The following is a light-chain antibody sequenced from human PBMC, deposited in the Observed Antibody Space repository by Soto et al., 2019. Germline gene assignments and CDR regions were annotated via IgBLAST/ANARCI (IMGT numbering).Light chain of an antibody. CDR2: DAS. J-gene: IGKJ4*01. CDR3: QPRSNWPLT. Sequence: EIVLTQSPATLSLSPGERATLSCRASQSVSSCLAWYQQKPGQTPRLLIYDASNRATGIPARFSGSGSGTDFALTISSLEPEDFAVYYCQPRSNWPLTYGGGTKVE. CDR1: QSVSSC. V-gene: IGKV3-11*01.